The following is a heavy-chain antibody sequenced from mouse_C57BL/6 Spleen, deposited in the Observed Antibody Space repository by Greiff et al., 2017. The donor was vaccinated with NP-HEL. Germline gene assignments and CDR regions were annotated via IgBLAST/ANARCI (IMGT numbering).Heavy chain of an antibody. D-gene: IGHD1-1*01. V-gene: IGHV5-9-1*02. Sequence: EVKLVESGEGLVKPGGSLKLSCAASGFTFSSYAMSWVRQTPEKRLEWVAYISSGGDYIYYADTVKGRFTISRDDARNTLYLQMSSLKSEDTAMYYCTRGLGLLSMDYWGQGTSVTVSS. CDR1: GFTFSSYA. CDR2: ISSGGDYI. J-gene: IGHJ4*01. CDR3: TRGLGLLSMDY.